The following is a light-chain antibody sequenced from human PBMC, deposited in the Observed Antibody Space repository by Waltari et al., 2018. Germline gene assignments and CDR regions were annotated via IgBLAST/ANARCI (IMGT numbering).Light chain of an antibody. V-gene: IGLV3-19*01. J-gene: IGLJ2*01. Sequence: SSDLTQDPSVSVALGQTVTITCQGDTLRRSYASWYQQRPGQAPILVLYGPDNRPSGIPYRFSGSTSGNTASLTITGAQAEDEADYYCHSRESFSTRLFGGGTRLTV. CDR3: HSRESFSTRL. CDR1: TLRRSY. CDR2: GPD.